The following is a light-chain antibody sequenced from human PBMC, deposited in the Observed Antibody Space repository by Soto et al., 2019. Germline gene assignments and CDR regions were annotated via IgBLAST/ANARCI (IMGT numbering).Light chain of an antibody. Sequence: DIQMTQSPSSLSASVGDRVTISCRASQTITTYLNWYQQKPGKAPQLLIYGASILQSGVPSRFTGSGSGTDFTLTISSLQPDDFATYHCQQTRSTPWTFGQGTKV. J-gene: IGKJ1*01. CDR1: QTITTY. V-gene: IGKV1-39*01. CDR2: GAS. CDR3: QQTRSTPWT.